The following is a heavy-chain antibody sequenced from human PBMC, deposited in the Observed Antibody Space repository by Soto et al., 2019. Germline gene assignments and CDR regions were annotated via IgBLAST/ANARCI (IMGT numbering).Heavy chain of an antibody. CDR1: GFTFSSYA. V-gene: IGHV3-30-3*01. CDR3: ARERVLEPGYSYGFWFDP. J-gene: IGHJ5*02. CDR2: ISYDGSNK. D-gene: IGHD5-18*01. Sequence: GGSLRLSCAASGFTFSSYAMHWVRQAPGKGLEWVAVISYDGSNKYYADSVKGRFTISRDNSKNTLYLQMNSLRAEDTAVYYCARERVLEPGYSYGFWFDPWGQGTLVTVSS.